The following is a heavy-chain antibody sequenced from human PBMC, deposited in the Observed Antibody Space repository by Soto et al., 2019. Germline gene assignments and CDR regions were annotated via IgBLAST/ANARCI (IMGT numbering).Heavy chain of an antibody. CDR3: ARDRSRVSSWYSPSKGVPDY. CDR1: GFTFSSYW. D-gene: IGHD6-13*01. CDR2: INSDGSST. Sequence: GGSLRLSCAASGFTFSSYWMHWVRQAPGKGLVWDSRINSDGSSTSYADSVKGRFTISRDNAKNTLYLQMNSLRAEDTAVDYCARDRSRVSSWYSPSKGVPDYWGQGTLVTVSS. J-gene: IGHJ4*02. V-gene: IGHV3-74*01.